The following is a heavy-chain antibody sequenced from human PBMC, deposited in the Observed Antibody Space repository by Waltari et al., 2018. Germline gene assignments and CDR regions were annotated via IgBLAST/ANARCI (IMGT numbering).Heavy chain of an antibody. J-gene: IGHJ3*02. V-gene: IGHV7-4-1*02. CDR2: INTNTGNP. CDR1: GYTFTSYA. Sequence: QVQLVQSGSELKKPGASVKVSCKASGYTFTSYAMNWVRQAPGQGLEWMGWINTNTGNPMYAQGFTGRFVFSLDTSVSTAYLQISSLKAEDTAVYYCARGLRFLEWPPLPNDAFDIWGQGTMVTVSS. CDR3: ARGLRFLEWPPLPNDAFDI. D-gene: IGHD3-3*01.